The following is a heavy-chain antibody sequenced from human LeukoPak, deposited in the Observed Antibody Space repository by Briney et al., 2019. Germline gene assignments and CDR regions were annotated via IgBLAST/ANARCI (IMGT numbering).Heavy chain of an antibody. V-gene: IGHV4-39*01. Sequence: PSETLSLTCTVSGGSISSSSYYWGWIRQPPGKGLEWIGSIYYSGSTYYNPSLKSRVTISVDTSKNQFSLKLSSVTAADTAVYYCARFLPGYCSGGSCHDYWGQGTLVTVSS. CDR3: ARFLPGYCSGGSCHDY. D-gene: IGHD2-15*01. CDR2: IYYSGST. J-gene: IGHJ4*02. CDR1: GGSISSSSYY.